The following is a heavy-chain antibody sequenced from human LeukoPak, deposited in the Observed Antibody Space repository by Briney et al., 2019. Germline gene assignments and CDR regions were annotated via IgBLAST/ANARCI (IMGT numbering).Heavy chain of an antibody. V-gene: IGHV3-48*01. CDR2: ISSSSSTI. CDR3: ARGEDIVVVPAATSGNYFDY. Sequence: GGSLRLSCAASGFTFSSYSMNWVRQAPGKGLEWVSYISSSSSTIYYADSVKGRFTISRDNAKNSLYLQMNSLRAEDTAVYYCARGEDIVVVPAATSGNYFDYWGQGTLVTVSS. J-gene: IGHJ4*02. CDR1: GFTFSSYS. D-gene: IGHD2-2*01.